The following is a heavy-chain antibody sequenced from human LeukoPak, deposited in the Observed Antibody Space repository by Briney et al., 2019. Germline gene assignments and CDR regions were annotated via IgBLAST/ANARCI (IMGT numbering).Heavy chain of an antibody. J-gene: IGHJ4*02. CDR1: GGSISSYY. D-gene: IGHD6-6*01. Sequence: SETLSLTCTVSGGSISSYYWSWIRQPPGKGLEWIGYIYYSGSTNYNPSLKSRVTISVDTSKNQFSLKLSSVTAADTAVYYCAREEYSSSSFDYWGQGTLVTVTS. CDR2: IYYSGST. CDR3: AREEYSSSSFDY. V-gene: IGHV4-59*01.